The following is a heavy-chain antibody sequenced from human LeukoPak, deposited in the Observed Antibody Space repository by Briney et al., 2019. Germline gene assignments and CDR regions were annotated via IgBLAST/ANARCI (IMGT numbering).Heavy chain of an antibody. V-gene: IGHV3-21*01. CDR1: GFTFSSNT. J-gene: IGHJ4*02. Sequence: GESPPLSCTASGFTFSSNTMNWVRQAPGKGLEWVSSISGSRNSRYYAESLKGRFIVSRDNAKKSLYLQMNCLRADDTAMFFCARAAPRRGYTFGFVFWGQGTLVSVSS. CDR2: ISGSRNSR. D-gene: IGHD5-18*01. CDR3: ARAAPRRGYTFGFVF.